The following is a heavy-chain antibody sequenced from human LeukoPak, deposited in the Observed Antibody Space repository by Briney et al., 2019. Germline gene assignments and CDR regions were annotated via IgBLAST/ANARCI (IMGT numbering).Heavy chain of an antibody. CDR1: GFTFSSYA. D-gene: IGHD2-21*02. V-gene: IGHV3-30*04. CDR3: AKDRGVTDYQTIDY. CDR2: ISYDGSNK. J-gene: IGHJ4*02. Sequence: GGSLRLSCAASGFTFSSYAMHWVRQAPGKGLEWVAVISYDGSNKYYADSVKGRFTISRDNSKNTLYLQMNSLRAEDTAVYYCAKDRGVTDYQTIDYWGQGTLVTVSS.